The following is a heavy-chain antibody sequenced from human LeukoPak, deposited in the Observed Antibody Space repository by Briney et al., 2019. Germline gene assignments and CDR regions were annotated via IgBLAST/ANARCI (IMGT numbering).Heavy chain of an antibody. CDR1: GFTFSSYD. D-gene: IGHD2-15*01. V-gene: IGHV3-30-3*01. CDR3: ARPQYCSAGSCFYYFDY. J-gene: IGHJ4*02. CDR2: ISYDGNSQ. Sequence: GRSLRLSCTASGFTFSSYDMDWVRQAPGKGLEWVSVISYDGNSQYYADSGNGRFTISRENTKNPLYKQMTSLRADDTAVYYCARPQYCSAGSCFYYFDYWGQGTLVTVSS.